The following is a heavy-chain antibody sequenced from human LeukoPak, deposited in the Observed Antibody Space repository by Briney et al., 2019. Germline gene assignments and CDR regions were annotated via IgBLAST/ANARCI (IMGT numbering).Heavy chain of an antibody. CDR2: LYDSGNT. Sequence: SETLSLTCIVSGASISSDYWSWIRQSPGKGLEWIGYLYDSGNTDYNPSLKSRVSISMNTSENQFSLNLTSVTDADTAVYYCAGRGRRYFRDWGQGTLVTVSS. J-gene: IGHJ1*01. CDR3: AGRGRRYFRD. CDR1: GASISSDY. V-gene: IGHV4-59*08.